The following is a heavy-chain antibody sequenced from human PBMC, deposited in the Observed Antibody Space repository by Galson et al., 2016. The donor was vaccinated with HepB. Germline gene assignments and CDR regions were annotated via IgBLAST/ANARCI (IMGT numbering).Heavy chain of an antibody. Sequence: SLRLSCATSGFSFSSFGMHWVRQAPGKGLECVAIISYDGSSKSYADSVKGRFTISRDNAKNSLYLQMNSLRDEDTAVYYCARTGQQLSYDYWGQGILVTVSS. CDR1: GFSFSSFG. V-gene: IGHV3-30*03. CDR3: ARTGQQLSYDY. CDR2: ISYDGSSK. D-gene: IGHD6-13*01. J-gene: IGHJ4*02.